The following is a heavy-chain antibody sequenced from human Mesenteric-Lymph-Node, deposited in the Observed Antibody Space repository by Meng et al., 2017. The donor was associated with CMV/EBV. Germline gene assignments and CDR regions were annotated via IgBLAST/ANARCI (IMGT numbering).Heavy chain of an antibody. CDR1: GFPLSTSGMC. Sequence: SGPTLVKPTQTLTLTCTFSGFPLSTSGMCVSWVRQPPGKALEWLALIDWDDDKYYSTSLKTRLTISKDTSKNQVVLTMTNMDPVDTATYYCARIRSWQPEYYYYGMDVWGQGTTVTVSS. J-gene: IGHJ6*02. D-gene: IGHD3-10*01. CDR2: IDWDDDK. V-gene: IGHV2-70*20. CDR3: ARIRSWQPEYYYYGMDV.